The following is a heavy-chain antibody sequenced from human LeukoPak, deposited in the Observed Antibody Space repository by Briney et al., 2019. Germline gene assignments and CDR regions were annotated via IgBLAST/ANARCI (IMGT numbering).Heavy chain of an antibody. J-gene: IGHJ4*02. Sequence: GGSLRLSCAASGFTFNNAWMSWVRQAPGKGLEWVGRIKSKTDGGTTDYAAPVKGRFTITRDDSKNTLYLQMNSLKTEDTAVYYCITFSMIVVVISDWGQGTLVTVSS. D-gene: IGHD3-22*01. CDR2: IKSKTDGGTT. CDR1: GFTFNNAW. CDR3: ITFSMIVVVISD. V-gene: IGHV3-15*01.